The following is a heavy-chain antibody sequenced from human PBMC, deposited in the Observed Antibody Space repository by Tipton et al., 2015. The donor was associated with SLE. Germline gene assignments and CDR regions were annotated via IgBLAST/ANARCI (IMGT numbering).Heavy chain of an antibody. CDR1: GGSISSGSYY. J-gene: IGHJ4*02. CDR2: IYTSGST. V-gene: IGHV4-61*09. Sequence: TLSLTCTVSGGSISSGSYYWSWIRQPAGKGLEWIGHIYTSGSTNYNPSLKSRVTISVDTSKNQFSLKLSSVTAADTALYYCARGYDTWYFDYWGQGTLVTVSS. D-gene: IGHD3-9*01. CDR3: ARGYDTWYFDY.